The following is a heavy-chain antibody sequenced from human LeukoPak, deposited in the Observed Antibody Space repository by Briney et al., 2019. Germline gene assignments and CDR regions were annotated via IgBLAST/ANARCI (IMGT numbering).Heavy chain of an antibody. CDR3: ARDRVSGSGSIDY. D-gene: IGHD3-10*01. J-gene: IGHJ4*02. Sequence: GGSLRLSCAASGFTFSNYGMNWVRQAPGKGLEWVSGISGSGGSTYSADSVKGRFIISRDNSKNMLYLQMNSLRAEDTAVYYCARDRVSGSGSIDYWGQGTLVTVSS. CDR2: ISGSGGST. CDR1: GFTFSNYG. V-gene: IGHV3-23*01.